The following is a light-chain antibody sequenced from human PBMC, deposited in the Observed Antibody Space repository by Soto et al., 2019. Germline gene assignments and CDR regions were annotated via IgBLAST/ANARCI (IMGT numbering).Light chain of an antibody. CDR3: QQYYSYPPR. CDR1: QGISSY. CDR2: AAS. Sequence: AIRMTQSPSSFSSSTGDRVTITCRASQGISSYLAWYQQKPGKAPKLLIYAASTLQSGVPSRFSGSGSGTDFTLTISCLQSEDFANYCCQQYYSYPPRFGGGTKVEIK. J-gene: IGKJ4*02. V-gene: IGKV1-8*01.